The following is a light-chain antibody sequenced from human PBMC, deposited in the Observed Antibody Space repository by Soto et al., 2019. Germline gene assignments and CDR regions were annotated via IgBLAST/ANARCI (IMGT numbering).Light chain of an antibody. CDR2: EVS. CDR3: SSYTSSSTYV. J-gene: IGLJ1*01. V-gene: IGLV2-18*02. CDR1: SSDVGSYNR. Sequence: QSALTQPCSVSGSPGQSATISCTGTSSDVGSYNRVSWYQQPPGTAPKLMIYEVSNRPSGVPDRFSGSKSGNTASLTISGLQAEDEADYHCSSYTSSSTYVFGTATKVTVL.